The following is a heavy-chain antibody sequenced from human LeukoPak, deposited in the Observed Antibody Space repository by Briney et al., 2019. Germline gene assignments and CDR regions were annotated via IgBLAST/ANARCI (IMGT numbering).Heavy chain of an antibody. CDR1: GGSISRYS. CDR3: ARDSYDFWSGYYTFDY. V-gene: IGHV4-4*07. J-gene: IGHJ4*02. CDR2: IYTIWST. Sequence: SGTLSLTCAVSGGSISRYSWSWIRQPAGKGLEWIGRIYTIWSTTYNPSLKSRVTMSVDTSKNQFSLKLSSVTAADTAVYYCARDSYDFWSGYYTFDYWGQGTLVTVSS. D-gene: IGHD3-3*01.